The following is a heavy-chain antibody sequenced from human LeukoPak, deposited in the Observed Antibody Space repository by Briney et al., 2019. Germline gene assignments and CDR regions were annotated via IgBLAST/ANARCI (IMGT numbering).Heavy chain of an antibody. CDR2: INHSGST. J-gene: IGHJ4*02. CDR1: GGSFSGYY. CDR3: ARGHQGGRIVATIRAFDY. V-gene: IGHV4-34*01. Sequence: SETLSLTCAVYGGSFSGYYWSWIRQPPGKGLEWIGEINHSGSTNYNPSLKSRVTISVDTSKNQFSLRLSSVTAADTAVYYCARGHQGGRIVATIRAFDYWGQGTLATVSS. D-gene: IGHD5-12*01.